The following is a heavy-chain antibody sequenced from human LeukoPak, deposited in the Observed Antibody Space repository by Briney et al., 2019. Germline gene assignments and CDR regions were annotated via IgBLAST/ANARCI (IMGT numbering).Heavy chain of an antibody. CDR3: ARDNSGCDLAY. D-gene: IGHD5-12*01. J-gene: IGHJ4*02. Sequence: SVKVSCKASGGTSSSYAISWVRQAPGQGLEWMGRIIPILGIANYAQKFQGRVTITADKSTSTAYMELSSLRSEDTAVYYCARDNSGCDLAYWGQGTLVTVSS. CDR2: IIPILGIA. CDR1: GGTSSSYA. V-gene: IGHV1-69*04.